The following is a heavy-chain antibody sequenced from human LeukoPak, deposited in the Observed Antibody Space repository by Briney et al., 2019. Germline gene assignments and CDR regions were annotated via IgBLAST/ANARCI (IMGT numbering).Heavy chain of an antibody. V-gene: IGHV4-4*07. CDR3: ARERLVVVPAAIRDAFDI. CDR1: GGSISSYY. D-gene: IGHD2-2*02. CDR2: IYTSGST. Sequence: SETLSLTCTVSGGSISSYYWSWIRQPAGKGLEWIGRIYTSGSTNYNPSLKSRVTMSVDTSKNQFSLKLSSVTAADTAVYYCARERLVVVPAAIRDAFDIWGQGTMVIVSS. J-gene: IGHJ3*02.